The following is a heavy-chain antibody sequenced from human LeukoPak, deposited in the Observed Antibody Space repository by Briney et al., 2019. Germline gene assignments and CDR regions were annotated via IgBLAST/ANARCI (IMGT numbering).Heavy chain of an antibody. J-gene: IGHJ4*02. D-gene: IGHD1-26*01. CDR2: IYYSGTT. CDR1: GGSISNYY. CDR3: AREGSYHSPFDY. Sequence: PSETLSLTCTVSGGSISNYYWSWIRQPPGKGLEWIGYIYYSGTTNYNASLKSRVTILVDTSKNQFSLKLSSVTAADTAVYYCAREGSYHSPFDYWGQGTLVTVSS. V-gene: IGHV4-59*01.